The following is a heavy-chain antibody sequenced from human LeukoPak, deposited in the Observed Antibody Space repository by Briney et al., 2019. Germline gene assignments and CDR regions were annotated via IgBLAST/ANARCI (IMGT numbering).Heavy chain of an antibody. V-gene: IGHV1-2*02. CDR3: ARGGYGEMATTGDY. Sequence: ASVKVSCKASGYTFTGYYMHWVRQAPGQVLEWMGWINPNSGGTNYAQKFQGRVTMTRDTSISTAYMELSRLRSDDTAVYYCARGGYGEMATTGDYWGQGTLVTVSS. CDR2: INPNSGGT. J-gene: IGHJ4*02. CDR1: GYTFTGYY. D-gene: IGHD5-24*01.